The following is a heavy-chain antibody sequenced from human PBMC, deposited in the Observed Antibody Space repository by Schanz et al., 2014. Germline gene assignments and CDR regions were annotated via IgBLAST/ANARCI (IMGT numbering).Heavy chain of an antibody. J-gene: IGHJ4*02. V-gene: IGHV4-39*01. D-gene: IGHD3-10*01. CDR2: LFYGGSK. CDR1: GGSISDSGAY. Sequence: QLQMQTSGPGLVRPWETLSLTCTVSGGSISDSGAYWGWFRQTPGKGLEWIANLFYGGSKYYNPSCEIRVTIAVDASNNQYPLRLGPVTAADTGVYYCARHNRVWFGKEGCWGQGTLVTVSS. CDR3: ARHNRVWFGKEGC.